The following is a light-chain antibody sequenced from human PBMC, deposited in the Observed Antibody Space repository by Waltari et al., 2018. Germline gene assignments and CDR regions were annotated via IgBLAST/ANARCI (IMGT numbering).Light chain of an antibody. J-gene: IGLJ1*01. CDR1: RSDIGTYNH. CDR2: DVS. Sequence: QSALTQPASVSGSPGQSITVSCTGTRSDIGTYNHVSWYQQHPGKAPKLMIYDVSSRPSGVSNRFSGSKSGNTASLTISGLQAEDEADYYCDSKSSSSPHVFGTGTKVTVL. CDR3: DSKSSSSPHV. V-gene: IGLV2-14*03.